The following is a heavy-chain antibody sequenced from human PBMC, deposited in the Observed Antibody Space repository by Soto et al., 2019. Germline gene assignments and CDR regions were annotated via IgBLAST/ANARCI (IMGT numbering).Heavy chain of an antibody. CDR1: GFTFSSSG. V-gene: IGHV3-30*18. J-gene: IGHJ4*02. CDR2: VSYDGNNN. Sequence: GGSLRLSCATSGFTFSSSGLHWVRQAPGKGLEWVAVVSYDGNNNYYADSVKGRFTISRDNSKNTVYLQMNSLRPEDTAVYYCAKDLETRSASRPDYWGQGTLVTVSS. CDR3: AKDLETRSASRPDY. D-gene: IGHD3-3*01.